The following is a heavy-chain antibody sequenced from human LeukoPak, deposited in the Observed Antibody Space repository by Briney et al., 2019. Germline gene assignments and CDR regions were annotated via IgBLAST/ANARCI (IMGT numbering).Heavy chain of an antibody. CDR1: GFTFGDYA. D-gene: IGHD4-17*01. Sequence: GGSLRLSCTASGFTFGDYAMSWFRQAPGKGLEWVGFIRSKAYGGTTEYAASVKGRFAISRDDSINTLYLQMSSLKTEDTAVYYCAAQGGSGDLRYWSQGTLVTVSS. CDR2: IRSKAYGGTT. J-gene: IGHJ4*02. V-gene: IGHV3-49*03. CDR3: AAQGGSGDLRY.